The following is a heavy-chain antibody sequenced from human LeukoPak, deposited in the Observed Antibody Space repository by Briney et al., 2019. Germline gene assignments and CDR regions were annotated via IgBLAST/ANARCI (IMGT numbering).Heavy chain of an antibody. J-gene: IGHJ6*03. D-gene: IGHD2-2*01. Sequence: GGSLRLSCAASGFTFSSYWMSWVRQAPGKGLEWVSSISSSSGYIYYADSVKGRFTISRDNAKNSLYLQMNSLRAEDTAVYYCARVRVVPAATFYYYHMDVWGKGTTVTVSS. CDR1: GFTFSSYW. V-gene: IGHV3-21*01. CDR3: ARVRVVPAATFYYYHMDV. CDR2: ISSSSGYI.